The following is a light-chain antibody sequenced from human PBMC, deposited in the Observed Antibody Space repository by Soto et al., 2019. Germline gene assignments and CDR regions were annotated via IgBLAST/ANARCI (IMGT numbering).Light chain of an antibody. CDR3: NSYTKSSTLNWV. J-gene: IGLJ3*02. CDR2: YDS. CDR1: NIGSKS. V-gene: IGLV3-21*01. Sequence: SYELTQPPSVSVAPGKTARITCGGNNIGSKSVHWYQQKPGQAPVLVIYYDSDRPSGIPERFSGSNSGNTATLTISRVEAGDEADYYCNSYTKSSTLNWVFGGGTKLTVL.